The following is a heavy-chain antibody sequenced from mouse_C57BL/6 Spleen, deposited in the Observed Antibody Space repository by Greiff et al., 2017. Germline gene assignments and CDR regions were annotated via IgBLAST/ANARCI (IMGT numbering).Heavy chain of an antibody. D-gene: IGHD3-2*02. J-gene: IGHJ2*01. V-gene: IGHV1-64*01. CDR3: ARADSSGYVDY. CDR1: GYTFTSYW. Sequence: QVQLKQPGAELVKPGASVKLSCKASGYTFTSYWMHWVKQRPGQGLEWIGMIHPNSGSTNYNEKFKIKATLTVDKSSSTAYMQLSSLTSEDSAVYYCARADSSGYVDYWGQGTTLTVSS. CDR2: IHPNSGST.